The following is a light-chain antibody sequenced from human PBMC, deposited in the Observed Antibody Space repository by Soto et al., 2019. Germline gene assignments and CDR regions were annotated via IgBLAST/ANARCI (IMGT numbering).Light chain of an antibody. J-gene: IGLJ1*01. CDR1: SSDVGGYNY. V-gene: IGLV2-14*01. Sequence: QSVLTKPASVSGSAGQSITICCTGTSSDVGGYNYVSWYQQHPGKAPKLMIYEVSNRPSGVSNRFSGSKSGNTASLTISGLQAEDEADYYCSSYTSSSTLYVFGTGTKVTVL. CDR3: SSYTSSSTLYV. CDR2: EVS.